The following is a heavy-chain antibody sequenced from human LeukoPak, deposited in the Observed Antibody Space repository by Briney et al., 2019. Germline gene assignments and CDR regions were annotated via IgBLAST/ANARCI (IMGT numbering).Heavy chain of an antibody. CDR1: GYTFTSYA. V-gene: IGHV1-3*01. D-gene: IGHD3-10*01. CDR3: AREDYGSGSYYY. J-gene: IGHJ4*02. CDR2: INAGNGNT. Sequence: ASVKVSCKAPGYTFTSYAMHWVRQAPGQRLEWMGWINAGNGNTKYSQKFQGRVTITRDTSASTAYMELSSLRSEDTAVYYCAREDYGSGSYYYWGQGTLVTVSS.